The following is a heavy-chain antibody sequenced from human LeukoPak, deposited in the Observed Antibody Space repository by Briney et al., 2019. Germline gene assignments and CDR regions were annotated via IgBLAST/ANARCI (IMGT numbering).Heavy chain of an antibody. Sequence: SETLSLTCAVYGGSFSSYYWSWIRQPPGKGLEWIGEINHSGGTNYNPSLKSRVTISVDTSKNQFSLKLSSVTAADTAVYYCAMNWGTARTLDYWGQGTLVTVSS. V-gene: IGHV4-34*01. J-gene: IGHJ4*02. D-gene: IGHD1-1*01. CDR2: INHSGGT. CDR3: AMNWGTARTLDY. CDR1: GGSFSSYY.